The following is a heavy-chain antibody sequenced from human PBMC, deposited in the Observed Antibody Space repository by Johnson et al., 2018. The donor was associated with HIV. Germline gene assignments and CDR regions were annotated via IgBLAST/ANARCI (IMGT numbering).Heavy chain of an antibody. V-gene: IGHV3-7*03. CDR1: GFTFSSYW. D-gene: IGHD2-8*02. CDR3: AKESGWKCTGDCHRNGGDTFHF. Sequence: VQLVESGGGLVQPGGSLRLSCAASGFTFSSYWMSWVRQAPGKGLEWVANIKQDGSEKYYVDSVKGRFTISRDNAKNSLYLQMNSLRAEDTAVYYCAKESGWKCTGDCHRNGGDTFHFWDQGTMVRVSS. CDR2: IKQDGSEK. J-gene: IGHJ3*01.